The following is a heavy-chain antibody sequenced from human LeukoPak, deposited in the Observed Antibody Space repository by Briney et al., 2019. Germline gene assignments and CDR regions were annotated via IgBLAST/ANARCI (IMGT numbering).Heavy chain of an antibody. D-gene: IGHD4-11*01. J-gene: IGHJ4*02. V-gene: IGHV3-23*01. CDR1: GGSIISTN. CDR3: ARDLDYSNLLNFDY. Sequence: GTLSLTCVVSGGSIISTNWWSWVRQAPGKGLEWVSAISGSGGSTYYADSVKGRFTISRDNSKNTLYLQMNSLRAEDTAVYYCARDLDYSNLLNFDYWGQGTLVTVSS. CDR2: ISGSGGST.